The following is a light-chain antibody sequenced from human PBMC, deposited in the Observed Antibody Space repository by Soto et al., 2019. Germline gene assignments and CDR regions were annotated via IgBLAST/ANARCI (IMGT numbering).Light chain of an antibody. V-gene: IGKV3-11*01. CDR2: QTS. CDR1: QYINTR. Sequence: ESVLTQCTGTVSSFPGDRVTLSCRASQYINTRLAWYQHRPGQAPRLLIYQTSIRAAGIPARFSASGTGTDFTLTISDVQPEDFAVYYCPQRQSWPRTFGQGTKVDIK. CDR3: PQRQSWPRT. J-gene: IGKJ1*01.